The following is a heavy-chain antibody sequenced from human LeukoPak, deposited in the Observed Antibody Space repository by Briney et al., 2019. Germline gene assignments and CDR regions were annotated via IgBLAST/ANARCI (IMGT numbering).Heavy chain of an antibody. CDR2: IYTSGST. CDR1: GYSISSGYY. J-gene: IGHJ4*02. V-gene: IGHV4-61*02. CDR3: ANPARTDYADY. Sequence: SETLSLTCTVSGYSISSGYYWSWIRQPAGKGLEWIGRIYTSGSTNYNPSLKSRVTISVDTSKNQFSLKLSSVTAADTAVYYCANPARTDYADYWGQGTLVTVSS. D-gene: IGHD1-14*01.